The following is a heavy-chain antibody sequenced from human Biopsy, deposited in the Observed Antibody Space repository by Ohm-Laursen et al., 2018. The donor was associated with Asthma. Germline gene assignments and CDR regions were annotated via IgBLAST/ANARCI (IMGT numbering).Heavy chain of an antibody. Sequence: SVKVSCKASGYTFINYAIHWVRQAPGQRLEWMGWINAGNGNTKYSEKFQGRVTITRDTSASTAYRDLSSLRSEDTAVYYCARTYYDFLTGQVNDALAMWGQGTVVTVSS. CDR1: GYTFINYA. V-gene: IGHV1-3*01. D-gene: IGHD3-9*01. CDR2: INAGNGNT. CDR3: ARTYYDFLTGQVNDALAM. J-gene: IGHJ3*02.